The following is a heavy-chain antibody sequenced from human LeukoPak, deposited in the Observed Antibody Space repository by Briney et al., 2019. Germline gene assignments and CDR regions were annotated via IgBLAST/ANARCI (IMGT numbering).Heavy chain of an antibody. V-gene: IGHV4-34*01. J-gene: IGHJ3*02. CDR3: ARQFSPGAFDI. CDR2: INHSGST. D-gene: IGHD2/OR15-2a*01. Sequence: SETLSLTCAVYGGSFSGYYWSWIRQPPGKGLEWIGEINHSGSTNYNPSLKSRVTISVDTSKNQFSLKLSSVTAADTAVYYCARQFSPGAFDIWGQGTMVTASS. CDR1: GGSFSGYY.